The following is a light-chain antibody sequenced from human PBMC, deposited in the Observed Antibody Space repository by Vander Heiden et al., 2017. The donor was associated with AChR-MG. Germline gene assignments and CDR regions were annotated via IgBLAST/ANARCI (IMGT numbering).Light chain of an antibody. V-gene: IGLV2-14*03. Sequence: QSALTQPASVSGSPGQSITISCTGTSSDVGGHSYVSWYQQHPGKAHRLIIYDVTIRPSGVSNRFSGSKSGNTASLNISGLQPEDQAAYYCSSYTTNTLYIFGTGTYVTVL. CDR3: SSYTTNTLYI. CDR1: SSDVGGHSY. CDR2: DVT. J-gene: IGLJ1*01.